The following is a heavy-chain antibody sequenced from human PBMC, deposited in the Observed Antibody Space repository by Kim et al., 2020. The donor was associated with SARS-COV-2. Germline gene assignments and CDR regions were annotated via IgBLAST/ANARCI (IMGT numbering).Heavy chain of an antibody. CDR3: TRDTYDYVWGSPVDY. Sequence: GGSLRLSCTASGFTFGDYAMSWFRQAPGKGLEWVGFIRSKAYGGTTEYAASVKGRFTISRDDSKSIAYLQMNSLKTEDTAVYYCTRDTYDYVWGSPVDYWGQGTLVTVSS. V-gene: IGHV3-49*03. CDR2: IRSKAYGGTT. CDR1: GFTFGDYA. D-gene: IGHD3-16*01. J-gene: IGHJ4*02.